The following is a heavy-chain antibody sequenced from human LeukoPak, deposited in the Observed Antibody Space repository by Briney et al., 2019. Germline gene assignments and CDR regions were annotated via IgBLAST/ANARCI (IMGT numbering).Heavy chain of an antibody. J-gene: IGHJ4*02. Sequence: GGSLRLSCAASGFTFSSYAMSWVRQAPGKGLEWVSAISGSGGSTYYADSVKGRFTVSRDNSENTLYLQMNSLRAEDTAAYYCAKVLSGWYRGNDYWGQGTLVAVSS. D-gene: IGHD6-19*01. CDR3: AKVLSGWYRGNDY. V-gene: IGHV3-23*01. CDR1: GFTFSSYA. CDR2: ISGSGGST.